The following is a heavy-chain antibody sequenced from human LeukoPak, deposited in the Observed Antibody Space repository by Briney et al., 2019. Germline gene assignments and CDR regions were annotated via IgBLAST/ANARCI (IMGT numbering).Heavy chain of an antibody. V-gene: IGHV3-23*01. CDR3: AKDGDYYDSPHFDY. J-gene: IGHJ4*02. Sequence: GASLRLSCAASGFTFSSYAMSWVRQAPGKGLEWVSAISGSGGSTYYADSVKGRFTTSRDNSKNTLYLQMNSLRAEDTAVYYCAKDGDYYDSPHFDYWGQGTLVTVSS. CDR1: GFTFSSYA. D-gene: IGHD3-22*01. CDR2: ISGSGGST.